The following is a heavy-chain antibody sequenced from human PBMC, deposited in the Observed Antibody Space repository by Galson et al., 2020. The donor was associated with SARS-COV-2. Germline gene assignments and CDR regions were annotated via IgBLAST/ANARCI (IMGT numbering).Heavy chain of an antibody. V-gene: IGHV5-10-1*01. CDR3: ARHNEIKLDDDIEDYIADNFYYYMDV. Sequence: HGESLKISCKGSGYSFTNYWITWVRQMPGKGLEWMGRIDPSDSYTDYSPSFQGHVIISADKSINTAYLQWSSLKASDTAMYFCARHNEIKLDDDIEDYIADNFYYYMDVWGRGTTVTVSS. D-gene: IGHD4-4*01. CDR1: GYSFTNYW. CDR2: IDPSDSYT. J-gene: IGHJ6*03.